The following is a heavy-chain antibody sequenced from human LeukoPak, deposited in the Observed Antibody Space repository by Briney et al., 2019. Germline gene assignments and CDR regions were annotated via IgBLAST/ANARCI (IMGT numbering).Heavy chain of an antibody. J-gene: IGHJ6*02. CDR3: ARGLDDSSGYYSDLLRPPNYYYGMDV. V-gene: IGHV4-39*01. CDR1: GGSISSSSYY. D-gene: IGHD3-22*01. CDR2: IYYSGST. Sequence: SETLSLTCTVSGGSISSSSYYWGWIRQPPGKGLEWIGSIYYSGSTYYNPSLKSRVTISVGTSKNQFSLKLSSVTAADTAVYYCARGLDDSSGYYSDLLRPPNYYYGMDVWGQGTTVTVSS.